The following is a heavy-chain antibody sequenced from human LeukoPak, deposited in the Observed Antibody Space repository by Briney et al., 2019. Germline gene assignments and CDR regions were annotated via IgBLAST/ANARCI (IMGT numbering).Heavy chain of an antibody. CDR1: GFTFSTYA. J-gene: IGHJ5*02. Sequence: SGGSLRLSCAASGFTFSTYAMHWVRQAPGKGLEWMAVILYDGSNKFYADSVKGRFTISRDNSKNTLYLQMNSLRAEDTAMYYCARGYCSSTGCPPPSPWGQGTLVTVSS. V-gene: IGHV3-30-3*01. D-gene: IGHD2-2*01. CDR2: ILYDGSNK. CDR3: ARGYCSSTGCPPPSP.